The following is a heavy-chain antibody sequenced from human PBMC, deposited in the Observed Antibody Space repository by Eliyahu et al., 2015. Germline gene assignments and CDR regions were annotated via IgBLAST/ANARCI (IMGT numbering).Heavy chain of an antibody. J-gene: IGHJ5*02. D-gene: IGHD4-23*01. V-gene: IGHV1-8*01. CDR2: MNPNSGNT. CDR3: ARGSTVLNNWFDP. Sequence: QVQLVQSGAEVKKPGASVXVSCKASXYTXTSYDINXVRQATGQGLEWMGWMNPNSGNTGYAQKFQGRVTMTRNTSISTAYMELSSLRSEDTAVYYCARGSTVLNNWFDPWGQGTLVTVSS. CDR1: XYTXTSYD.